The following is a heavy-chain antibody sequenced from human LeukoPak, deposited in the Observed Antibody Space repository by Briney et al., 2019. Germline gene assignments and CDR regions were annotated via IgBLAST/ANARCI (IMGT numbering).Heavy chain of an antibody. D-gene: IGHD5-18*01. CDR3: ARDGGEDTAMVP. CDR2: INPSGGST. V-gene: IGHV1-46*01. Sequence: ASVKVSCKASGYTFTSYYMHWVRQAPGQGLEWMGIINPSGGSTSYAQKFQGRVTMTRDTSTSTVYMKLSSLRSEDTAVYYCARDGGEDTAMVPWGQGTLVTVSS. J-gene: IGHJ5*02. CDR1: GYTFTSYY.